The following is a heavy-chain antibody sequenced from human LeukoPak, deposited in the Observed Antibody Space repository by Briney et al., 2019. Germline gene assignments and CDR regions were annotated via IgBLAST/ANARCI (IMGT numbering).Heavy chain of an antibody. CDR1: GYTFTSFG. Sequence: ASVKVSCKASGYTFTSFGISWVRQAPGQGPEWMGWISAYNGNTNYVQKLQGRVTMTTDTSTNTAYMKLRSLTSDDTAVYYCARDLGLDTTMTFFDYWGQGTVVTVSS. V-gene: IGHV1-18*01. CDR3: ARDLGLDTTMTFFDY. J-gene: IGHJ4*02. D-gene: IGHD5-18*01. CDR2: ISAYNGNT.